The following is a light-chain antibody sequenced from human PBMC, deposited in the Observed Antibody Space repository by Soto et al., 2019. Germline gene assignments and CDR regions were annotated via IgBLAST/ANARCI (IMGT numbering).Light chain of an antibody. J-gene: IGLJ2*01. CDR3: QSYDRTVGVYVV. CDR1: RSNLGAGHD. Sequence: QSVLTQPPSVSGAPGQTVTISCTGSRSNLGAGHDVHWYQQLPGAAPKLLIYGNTNRPSGVPERFSGSKSGTSASLAITGLQTEYEADYSCQSYDRTVGVYVVFGGGTKLTVL. CDR2: GNT. V-gene: IGLV1-40*01.